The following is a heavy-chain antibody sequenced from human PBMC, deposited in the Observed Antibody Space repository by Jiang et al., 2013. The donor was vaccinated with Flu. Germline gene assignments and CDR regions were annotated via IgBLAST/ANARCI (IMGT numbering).Heavy chain of an antibody. CDR1: GNSVSGGSYF. Sequence: SGSGLVKPSETLSLSCHVSGNSVSGGSYFWSWFRQPPGQTLEWIGYIFYSGRTDYNPSLKSRVTISEDTSKNQFSLNLTSVTAADTAVYYCARSGVNSGTYWRHWGQGTLVTVSS. D-gene: IGHD1-14*01. CDR3: ARSGVNSGTYWRH. CDR2: IFYSGRT. J-gene: IGHJ4*02. V-gene: IGHV4-61*01.